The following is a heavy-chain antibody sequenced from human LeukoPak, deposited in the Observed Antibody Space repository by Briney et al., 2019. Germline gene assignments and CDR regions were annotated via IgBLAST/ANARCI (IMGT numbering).Heavy chain of an antibody. CDR1: GGSISSSSYY. CDR2: IYYSGST. D-gene: IGHD3-3*01. CDR3: ARANFGVVRLNDY. Sequence: PSETLSLTCTVSGGSISSSSYYWGWIREPPGKGLEWIGSIYYSGSTYYNPSLKSRVTISVDTSKNQFSLKLSSVTAADTAVYYCARANFGVVRLNDYWGQGTLVTVSS. J-gene: IGHJ4*02. V-gene: IGHV4-39*07.